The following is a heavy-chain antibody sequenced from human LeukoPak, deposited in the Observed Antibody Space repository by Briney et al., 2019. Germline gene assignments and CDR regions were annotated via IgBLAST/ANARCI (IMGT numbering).Heavy chain of an antibody. J-gene: IGHJ5*02. V-gene: IGHV4-34*01. CDR2: INHSGST. CDR3: ARAVWFGELST. D-gene: IGHD3-10*01. CDR1: GGSFSGYY. Sequence: PSETPSLTCAVYGGSFSGYYWSWIRQPPGKGLEWIGEINHSGSTNYNPSLKSRVTISVDTSKNQFSLKLSSVTAADTAVYYCARAVWFGELSTWGQGTLVTVSS.